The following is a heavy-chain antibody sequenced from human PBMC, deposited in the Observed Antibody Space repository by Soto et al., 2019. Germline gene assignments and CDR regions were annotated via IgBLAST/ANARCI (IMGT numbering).Heavy chain of an antibody. J-gene: IGHJ6*02. V-gene: IGHV4-30-4*01. CDR3: ARGARITMIGGSV. D-gene: IGHD3-22*01. Sequence: SETLSLTCTVSGGSIRSGDYYWSWIRQPPGKGLEWIGYIYYSGSTYYNPSRKSRVTISVDTSKNQFSLKLSSVTAADTAVYYCARGARITMIGGSVWGQGTTGTVSS. CDR2: IYYSGST. CDR1: GGSIRSGDYY.